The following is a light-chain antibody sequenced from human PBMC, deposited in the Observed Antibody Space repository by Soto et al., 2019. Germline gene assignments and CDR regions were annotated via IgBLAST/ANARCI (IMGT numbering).Light chain of an antibody. CDR2: GAS. J-gene: IGKJ4*01. CDR3: QQYKNWPPT. V-gene: IGKV3D-15*01. Sequence: EIVMTQSPATLSVSPGERATLSCRASQSVNSNLAWYQQKPGQAPRLLIYGASTRATGIPARFSGSGSGTEFTLTISSLQSEDFVVYYCQQYKNWPPTFGGGTKVEIK. CDR1: QSVNSN.